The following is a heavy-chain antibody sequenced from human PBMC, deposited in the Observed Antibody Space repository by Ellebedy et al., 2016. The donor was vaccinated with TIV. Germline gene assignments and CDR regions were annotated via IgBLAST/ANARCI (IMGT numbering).Heavy chain of an antibody. CDR3: AAGRIAVAGGFDY. D-gene: IGHD6-19*01. CDR2: ISGSGGST. Sequence: GESLKISXAASGFTFSSYAMSWVRQAPGKGLEWVSAISGSGGSTYYADSVKGRFTISRDNSKNTLYLQMNSLRAEDTAVYYCAAGRIAVAGGFDYWGQGTLVTVSS. V-gene: IGHV3-23*01. J-gene: IGHJ4*02. CDR1: GFTFSSYA.